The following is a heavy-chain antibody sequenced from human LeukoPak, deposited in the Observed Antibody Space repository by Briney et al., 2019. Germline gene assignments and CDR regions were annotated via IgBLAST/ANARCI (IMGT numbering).Heavy chain of an antibody. CDR1: GFTFSTYG. D-gene: IGHD5-24*01. J-gene: IGHJ6*02. CDR2: IWYDGSNK. Sequence: GGSLRLSCAASGFTFSTYGMHWVRQAPGKGLEWVAVIWYDGSNKYYGDSVKGRFTISRDNSKNTLYLQMNSLRAEDTAVYYCARGPGLQGRGGYNHYYYGLDVWGQGTKVTVSS. CDR3: ARGPGLQGRGGYNHYYYGLDV. V-gene: IGHV3-33*01.